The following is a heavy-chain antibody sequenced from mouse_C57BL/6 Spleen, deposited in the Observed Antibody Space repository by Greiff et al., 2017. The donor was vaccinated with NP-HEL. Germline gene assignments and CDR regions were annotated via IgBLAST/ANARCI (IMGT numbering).Heavy chain of an antibody. CDR3: ARSGSSYFDY. Sequence: QVQLQQSGAELVMPGASVKLSCKASGYTFTSYWMHWVKQRPGQGLEWIGEIDPSDSYTNYNQKFKGKSTLTVDKSSSTAYMQLSSLTSEDSAVYYCARSGSSYFDYWGQGTTLTVSS. J-gene: IGHJ2*01. CDR2: IDPSDSYT. D-gene: IGHD1-1*01. CDR1: GYTFTSYW. V-gene: IGHV1-69*01.